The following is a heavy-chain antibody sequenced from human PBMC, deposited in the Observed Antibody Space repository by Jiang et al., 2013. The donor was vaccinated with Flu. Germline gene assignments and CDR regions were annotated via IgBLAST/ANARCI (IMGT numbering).Heavy chain of an antibody. CDR3: ARDQGYCGGGGCQGNYYDY. Sequence: VQLVESGGGLIQPGGSLRLSCAASGFTFSSYSMNWVRQAPGKGLEWVSYISRSSSSIYYTDSVKGRFTISRDNAKNSLYLQMNSLRDEDTAVYYCARDQGYCGGGGCQGNYYDYWGQGTLVTVSS. CDR1: GFTFSSYS. J-gene: IGHJ4*02. CDR2: ISRSSSSI. V-gene: IGHV3-48*02. D-gene: IGHD2-8*02.